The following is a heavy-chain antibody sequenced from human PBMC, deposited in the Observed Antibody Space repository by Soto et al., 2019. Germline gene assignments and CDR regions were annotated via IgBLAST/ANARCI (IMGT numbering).Heavy chain of an antibody. V-gene: IGHV4-59*01. CDR3: ARSRYTSGWWTPPFDY. Sequence: QVQLQESGPGLVKPSESLSLTCAVSGGSISSYYWSWIRQPPGKGLEWIGYIYYSGSTNYNPSLKSRVNISVDTSKNQFSLKLTSVTAADTAVYYCARSRYTSGWWTPPFDYWGQGTLVTVSS. D-gene: IGHD6-19*01. CDR1: GGSISSYY. CDR2: IYYSGST. J-gene: IGHJ4*02.